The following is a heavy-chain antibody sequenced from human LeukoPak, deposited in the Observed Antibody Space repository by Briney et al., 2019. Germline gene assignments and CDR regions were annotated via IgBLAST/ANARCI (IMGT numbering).Heavy chain of an antibody. CDR2: ISGSGGST. J-gene: IGHJ4*02. V-gene: IGHV3-23*01. CDR3: ARGYYGGAVDS. CDR1: GFTFSNNA. Sequence: GGSLRLSCVASGFTFSNNAMSWVRQAPGKGLEWVSAISGSGGSTYYADSVKGRFTISRDNSKNTLYLQMNSLRAEDTAVYYCARGYYGGAVDSWGQGILVIVSS. D-gene: IGHD3-16*01.